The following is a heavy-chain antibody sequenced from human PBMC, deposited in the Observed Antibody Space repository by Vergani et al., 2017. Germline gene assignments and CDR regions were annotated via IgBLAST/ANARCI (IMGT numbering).Heavy chain of an antibody. V-gene: IGHV1-69*01. CDR2: IIPIFGTA. J-gene: IGHJ6*02. CDR3: VWSSIAAKYYYYGMDV. CDR1: RGTFRSSP. D-gene: IGHD6-6*01. Sequence: QVQLVQSGAEVKKPGSSVKVSSTASRGTFRSSPIRSVRPAPGQSLAWMAAIIPIFGTANYAQKFQGRVTISADESTSTAYMELSSLRSEDTAVYYCVWSSIAAKYYYYGMDVWGQGTTVTVSS.